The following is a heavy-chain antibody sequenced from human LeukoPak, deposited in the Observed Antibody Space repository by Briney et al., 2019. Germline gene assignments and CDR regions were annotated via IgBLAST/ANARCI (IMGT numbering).Heavy chain of an antibody. Sequence: SETLSLTCTVSGGSISSYYWSWIRQPPGKGLEWIGYIYYSGSTNYNPSLKSRVTISVDTSKNQFSLKLSSVTAADTAVYYCARDQDDILTGYDKSDHYYGMDVWGQGTTVTVSS. J-gene: IGHJ6*02. D-gene: IGHD3-9*01. CDR3: ARDQDDILTGYDKSDHYYGMDV. CDR2: IYYSGST. CDR1: GGSISSYY. V-gene: IGHV4-59*01.